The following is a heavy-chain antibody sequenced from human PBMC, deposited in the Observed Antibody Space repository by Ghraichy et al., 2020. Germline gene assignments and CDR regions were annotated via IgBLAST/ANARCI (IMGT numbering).Heavy chain of an antibody. V-gene: IGHV3-23*01. CDR2: IGGSGGSI. CDR3: AKKVGGVYSFDY. Sequence: GGSLRLSCAASGFTFSSYAMGWVRQAPGKGLEWVSVIGGSGGSIYYADSVKGRFTISRDNSRNTLYLQMNSLRVEDTAVYYCAKKVGGVYSFDYWGQGTLVTVSS. D-gene: IGHD1-26*01. J-gene: IGHJ4*02. CDR1: GFTFSSYA.